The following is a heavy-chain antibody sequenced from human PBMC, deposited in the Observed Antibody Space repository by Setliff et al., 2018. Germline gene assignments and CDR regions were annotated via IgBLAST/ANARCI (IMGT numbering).Heavy chain of an antibody. V-gene: IGHV4-34*01. CDR2: SNHSGST. CDR1: GESFSNNY. Sequence: PSETLSLTCSVYGESFSNNYWSWIRQPPGKGLEWIGESNHSGSTSYNPSLKSRLTMSVDTSKNQFSLKPTSVTAADTAVYYCARVDFTMIQGVIGHWGQGTLVTVSS. D-gene: IGHD3-10*01. J-gene: IGHJ1*01. CDR3: ARVDFTMIQGVIGH.